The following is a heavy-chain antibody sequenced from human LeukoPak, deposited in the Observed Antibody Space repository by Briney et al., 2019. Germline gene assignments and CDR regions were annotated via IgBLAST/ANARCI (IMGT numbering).Heavy chain of an antibody. D-gene: IGHD4-17*01. V-gene: IGHV3-7*01. CDR1: GFTFSNHW. CDR2: IKVDGSER. J-gene: IGHJ3*02. Sequence: GGSLRLSCVASGFTFSNHWMSWVRQAPGKGLEWVANIKVDGSERYYGVSAKGRFTISRDNSKNTLYLQMNSLRAEDTAVYYCARDMGGDYVGAFDIWGQGTMVTVSS. CDR3: ARDMGGDYVGAFDI.